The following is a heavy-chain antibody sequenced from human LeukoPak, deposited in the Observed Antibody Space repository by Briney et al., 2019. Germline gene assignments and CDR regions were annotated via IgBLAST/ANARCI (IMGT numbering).Heavy chain of an antibody. CDR2: ISSSSSTI. V-gene: IGHV3-48*01. CDR1: GFTFSSYS. J-gene: IGHJ6*03. D-gene: IGHD5-12*01. Sequence: GGSLRLSCAASGFTFSSYSMNWVRQAPGKGLEWVSYISSSSSTIYYADSVKGRFTISRDNAKNSLYLRMNSLRAEDTAVYYCARDRYAYMDVWGKGTTVTVSS. CDR3: ARDRYAYMDV.